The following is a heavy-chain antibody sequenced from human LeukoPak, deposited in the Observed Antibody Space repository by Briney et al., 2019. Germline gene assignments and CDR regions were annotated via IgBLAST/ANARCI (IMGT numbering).Heavy chain of an antibody. D-gene: IGHD2-2*02. CDR3: AQEGCGSSSCYIGEDWFDP. Sequence: SQTLSLTCSVSGDSIGRGIYYWSWIRQPAGKGLEWIGRIHSIGSTNYNPSLKSRVTMSVDMAKNQFSLKMTSVTAADTAVYYCAQEGCGSSSCYIGEDWFDPWGQGTLVTVSS. CDR2: IHSIGST. CDR1: GDSIGRGIYY. V-gene: IGHV4-61*02. J-gene: IGHJ5*02.